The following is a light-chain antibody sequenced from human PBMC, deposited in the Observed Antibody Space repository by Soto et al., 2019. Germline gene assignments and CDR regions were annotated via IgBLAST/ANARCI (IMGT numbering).Light chain of an antibody. J-gene: IGKJ1*01. Sequence: DIPLTQSPSTLSASVGDRVAITCRASQSIGSWLAWYRQKPGKAPNLLIYKASTLESGVPSRFSGSGSGTEFTLTISSLQPDDFATYYCQQLIVPWAFGQGTKVEIK. V-gene: IGKV1-5*03. CDR2: KAS. CDR3: QQLIVPWA. CDR1: QSIGSW.